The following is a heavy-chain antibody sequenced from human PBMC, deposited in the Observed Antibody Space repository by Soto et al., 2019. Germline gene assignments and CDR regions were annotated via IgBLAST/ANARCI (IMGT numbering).Heavy chain of an antibody. CDR3: ARFRGVVYGFDP. CDR2: TFHSGNT. D-gene: IGHD2-15*01. Sequence: SETLSLTCAVSGGSISSGGYSWSWVRQPPGKGLEWIGYTFHSGNTFYNPSLKSRVTISLDRSRNQFSLKLTSVTAADTAVYYCARFRGVVYGFDPWGQGTLVTVSS. V-gene: IGHV4-30-2*01. CDR1: GGSISSGGYS. J-gene: IGHJ5*02.